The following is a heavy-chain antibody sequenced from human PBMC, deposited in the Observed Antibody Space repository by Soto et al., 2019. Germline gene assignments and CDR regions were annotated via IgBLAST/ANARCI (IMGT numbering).Heavy chain of an antibody. D-gene: IGHD3-16*01. CDR2: IKQDGREK. CDR3: AGDGVRNGAYNGWLDP. J-gene: IGHJ5*02. V-gene: IGHV3-7*03. CDR1: GFSFSSYW. Sequence: EVQLVESGGDLVQPGGSLRLSCAASGFSFSSYWMTWVRQAPGKGLEWVANIKQDGREKYYVASVKGSFTISRDNGKNLVYLQMDSLTPDDTAVYYCAGDGVRNGAYNGWLDPWGQGTLVTVSS.